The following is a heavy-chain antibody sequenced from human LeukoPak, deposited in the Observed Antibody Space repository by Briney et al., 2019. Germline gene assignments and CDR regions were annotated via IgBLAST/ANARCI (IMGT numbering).Heavy chain of an antibody. Sequence: GGSLRLSCAASGFTFSSYSMNWVRQAPGKGLEWVSSISSSSYIYYADSVKGRFTISRDNAKNSLYLQMNSLRAEDTAVYYCARDGWDTTLNWFDPWGQGTLVTVSS. CDR3: ARDGWDTTLNWFDP. CDR2: ISSSSYI. V-gene: IGHV3-21*01. J-gene: IGHJ5*02. D-gene: IGHD2/OR15-2a*01. CDR1: GFTFSSYS.